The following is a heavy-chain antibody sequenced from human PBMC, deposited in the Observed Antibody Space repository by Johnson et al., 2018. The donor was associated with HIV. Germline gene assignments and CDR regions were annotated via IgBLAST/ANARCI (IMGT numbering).Heavy chain of an antibody. CDR2: IKEDGSEK. D-gene: IGHD6-13*01. CDR1: GFTFGIYW. Sequence: VQLVESGGGVVRPGGSLRLSCAASGFTFGIYWMSWVRQAPGKGLEWVANIKEDGSEKYYVDSVKGRFTISRDNANNALYLQMNRLSAEDTAVYYCARDGQQLAVTDAFDIWGQRTMVTVSS. J-gene: IGHJ3*02. CDR3: ARDGQQLAVTDAFDI. V-gene: IGHV3-7*05.